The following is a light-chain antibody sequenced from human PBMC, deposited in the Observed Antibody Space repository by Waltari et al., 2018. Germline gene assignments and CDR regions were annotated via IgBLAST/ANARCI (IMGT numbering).Light chain of an antibody. CDR3: QVRDSSSDYRV. V-gene: IGLV3-21*02. CDR1: EIGRKS. CDR2: DNR. J-gene: IGLJ3*02. Sequence: SYVLTQAPSVSVAPVQAARITCEGDEIGRKSEHWYQQKPGHAPLLVVYDNRARPSGIPDRFSGSNAGNTATLTSSGVEAGDEADYYCQVRDSSSDYRVFGGGTKLTVL.